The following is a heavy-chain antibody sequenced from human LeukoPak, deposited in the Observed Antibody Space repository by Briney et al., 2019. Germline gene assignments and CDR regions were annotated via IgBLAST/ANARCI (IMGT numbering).Heavy chain of an antibody. CDR2: ISGSGGTT. J-gene: IGHJ4*02. D-gene: IGHD6-19*01. CDR3: AKVGSGSYYSDY. Sequence: HGVSLRLSCAASGYTFSIHAMSGVRQARGKGLEWVSDISGSGGTTYYADDVKGRFTISRDNSKNTLYLQMNGLRAEDTAAYYGAKVGSGSYYSDYWGQGTLVTVSS. V-gene: IGHV3-23*01. CDR1: GYTFSIHA.